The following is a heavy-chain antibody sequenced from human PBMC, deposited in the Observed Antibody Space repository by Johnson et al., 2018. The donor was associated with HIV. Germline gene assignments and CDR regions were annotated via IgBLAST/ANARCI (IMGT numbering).Heavy chain of an antibody. CDR1: GFTFSSYA. J-gene: IGHJ3*02. Sequence: VYLVESGGGVVQPGRSLRLSCAASGFTFSSYAMHWVRQAPGKGLEWVAVISYDGSNKYFADSVKGRFTISRDNSKKTLYLQMNSLRAEDTGVYYCVKDRGSPGIPAAFEIWAQGTRVTVSS. D-gene: IGHD1-26*01. CDR2: ISYDGSNK. V-gene: IGHV3-30*04. CDR3: VKDRGSPGIPAAFEI.